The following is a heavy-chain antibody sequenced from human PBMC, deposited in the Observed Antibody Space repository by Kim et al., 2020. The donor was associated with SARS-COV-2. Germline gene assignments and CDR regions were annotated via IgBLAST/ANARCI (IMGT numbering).Heavy chain of an antibody. CDR3: ASSQEFHTTAIRRGHRRWFDP. D-gene: IGHD4-4*01. J-gene: IGHJ5*02. V-gene: IGHV1-69*04. Sequence: SVKVSCKASGGTFSSYAISWVRQAPGQGLEWMGRIIPILGIANYAQKFQGRVTITADKSTSTAYMELSSLRSEDTAVYYCASSQEFHTTAIRRGHRRWFDPWGQGTLVTVSS. CDR2: IIPILGIA. CDR1: GGTFSSYA.